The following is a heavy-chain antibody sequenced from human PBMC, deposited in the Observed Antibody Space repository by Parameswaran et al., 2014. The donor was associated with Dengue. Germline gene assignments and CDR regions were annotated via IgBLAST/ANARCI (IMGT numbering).Heavy chain of an antibody. CDR3: ARLPGRYIVVVPAAPHFDY. D-gene: IGHD2-2*01. V-gene: IGHV3-23*01. CDR1: GFTFSSYA. CDR2: ISGSGGST. J-gene: IGHJ4*02. Sequence: GESLKISCAASGFTFSSYAMSWVRQAPGKGLEWVSAISGSGGSTYYADSVKGRFTISRDNSKNTLYLQMNSLRAEDTAVYYCARLPGRYIVVVPAAPHFDYWGQGTLVTSPQ.